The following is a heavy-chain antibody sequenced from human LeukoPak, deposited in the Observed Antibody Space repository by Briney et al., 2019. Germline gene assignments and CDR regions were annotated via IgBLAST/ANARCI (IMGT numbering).Heavy chain of an antibody. CDR2: IYHSGNT. V-gene: IGHV4-38-2*02. CDR3: AGTYSLYDPFDI. J-gene: IGHJ3*02. CDR1: NYSISSGYY. Sequence: SETLSLTCTVSNYSISSGYYWAWIRQPPGKGLEWIGNIYHSGNTYYNPSLKSRVSLSVDTSENQFSPKLSSVTAADTAVYYCAGTYSLYDPFDIWGQGTMVTVSS. D-gene: IGHD6-13*01.